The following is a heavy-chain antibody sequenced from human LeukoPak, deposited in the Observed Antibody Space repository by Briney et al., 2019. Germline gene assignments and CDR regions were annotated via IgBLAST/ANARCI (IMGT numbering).Heavy chain of an antibody. J-gene: IGHJ4*02. Sequence: SETLSLTCTVSGGSISFYYWSWIRQPPGKGLEWIGYIYYSGSTNYNPSLKSRVTISVDTSKNQFSLRLTSVTAVDTAVYYCARDRGHFDYWGQGTLVTVSS. CDR1: GGSISFYY. CDR3: ARDRGHFDY. V-gene: IGHV4-59*01. D-gene: IGHD1-26*01. CDR2: IYYSGST.